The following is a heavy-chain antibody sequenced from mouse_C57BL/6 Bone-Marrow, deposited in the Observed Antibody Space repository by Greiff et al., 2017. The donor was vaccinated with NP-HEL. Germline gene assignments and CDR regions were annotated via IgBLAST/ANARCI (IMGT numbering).Heavy chain of an antibody. J-gene: IGHJ4*01. CDR3: ARHSPYYYGSSPYAMDY. V-gene: IGHV5-6*01. D-gene: IGHD1-1*01. CDR2: ISSGGSYT. CDR1: GFTFSSYG. Sequence: EVQLMESGGDLVKPGGSLKLSCAASGFTFSSYGMSWVRQTPDKRLEWVATISSGGSYTYYPDSVKGRFTISRDNAKNTLYLQMSSLKSEDTAMYYCARHSPYYYGSSPYAMDYWGQGTSVTVSA.